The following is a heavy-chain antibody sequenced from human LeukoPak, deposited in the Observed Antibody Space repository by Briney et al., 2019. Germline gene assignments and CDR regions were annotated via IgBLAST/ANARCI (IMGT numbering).Heavy chain of an antibody. Sequence: GGSLRLSCAASGFTFSSYSMNWVRQAPGKGLEWVAVISYDGSNKYYADSVKGRFTISRDNSKNTLYLQMNSLRAEDTAVYYCARSSRRTFDYWGQGTLVTVSS. J-gene: IGHJ4*02. V-gene: IGHV3-30*03. D-gene: IGHD2-2*01. CDR2: ISYDGSNK. CDR1: GFTFSSYS. CDR3: ARSSRRTFDY.